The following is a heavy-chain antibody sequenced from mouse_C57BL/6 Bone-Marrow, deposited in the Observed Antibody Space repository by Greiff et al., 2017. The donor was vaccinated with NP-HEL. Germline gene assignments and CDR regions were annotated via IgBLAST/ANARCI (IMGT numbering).Heavy chain of an antibody. CDR2: IDPENGDN. CDR1: GFNIKDDY. CDR3: TTELRRTGD. D-gene: IGHD2-12*01. J-gene: IGHJ2*01. Sequence: VQLQQPGAELVRPGASVKLSCTASGFNIKDDYMHWVKQRPEQGLEWIGWIDPENGDNESASKFQGKATITADTSSNTAYLQLSSLTSEDTAVYYCTTELRRTGDWGQGTTLTVSS. V-gene: IGHV14-4*01.